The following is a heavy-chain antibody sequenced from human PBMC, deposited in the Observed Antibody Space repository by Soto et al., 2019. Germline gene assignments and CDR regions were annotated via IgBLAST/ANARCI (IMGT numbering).Heavy chain of an antibody. CDR1: GFTFSSYA. CDR3: ARDDGYYDSSGYYSDVEGGYFDL. V-gene: IGHV3-30-3*01. D-gene: IGHD3-22*01. Sequence: QVQLVESGGGVVQPGRSLRLSCAASGFTFSSYAMHWVRQAPGKGLEWVAVISYDGSNKYYADSVKGRFTISRDNSKNTLYLQMNSLRAEDTAVYYCARDDGYYDSSGYYSDVEGGYFDLWGRGTLVTVSS. CDR2: ISYDGSNK. J-gene: IGHJ2*01.